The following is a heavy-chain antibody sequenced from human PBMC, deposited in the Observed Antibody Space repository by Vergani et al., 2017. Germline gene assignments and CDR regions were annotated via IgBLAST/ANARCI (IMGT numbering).Heavy chain of an antibody. D-gene: IGHD5-24*01. CDR1: GGTFSSYA. J-gene: IGHJ6*03. CDR3: ARIKMATIASYYYYYYMDV. V-gene: IGHV1-69*01. CDR2: IIPIFGTA. Sequence: QVQLVQSGAEVKKPGSSVKVSCKASGGTFSSYAINWVRQAPGQGLEWMGGIIPIFGTANYAQKFQGRVTITADESTSTAYMELSSLRSEDTAVYYCARIKMATIASYYYYYYMDVWGKGTTVTVSS.